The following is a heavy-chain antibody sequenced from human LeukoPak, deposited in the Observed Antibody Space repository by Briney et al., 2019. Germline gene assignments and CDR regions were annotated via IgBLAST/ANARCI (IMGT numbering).Heavy chain of an antibody. D-gene: IGHD3-16*01. CDR2: ISSSSSYI. CDR3: AGAWGSFGYYYMDV. V-gene: IGHV3-21*01. J-gene: IGHJ6*03. CDR1: GFTFSSYS. Sequence: GGSLRLSCAASGFTFSSYSMNWVRQAPGKGLEWVSSISSSSSYIYYADSVKGRFTISRDNAKNSLYLQMNSLRAEDTAVYYCAGAWGSFGYYYMDVWGKGTTVTVSS.